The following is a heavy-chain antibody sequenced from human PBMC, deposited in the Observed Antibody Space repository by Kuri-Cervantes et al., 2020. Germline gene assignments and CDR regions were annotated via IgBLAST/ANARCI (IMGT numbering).Heavy chain of an antibody. CDR3: AREMTFGEPPDY. CDR2: IYYSGST. D-gene: IGHD3-16*01. CDR1: GGSMSSYY. V-gene: IGHV4-59*01. J-gene: IGHJ4*02. Sequence: SETLSLTCTVSGGSMSSYYWSWIRQPPGKGLEWIGYIYYSGSTNYNPSLKSRVTISVDTSKNQFSLKLSSVTAADTAVYYCAREMTFGEPPDYWGQGTLVTVSS.